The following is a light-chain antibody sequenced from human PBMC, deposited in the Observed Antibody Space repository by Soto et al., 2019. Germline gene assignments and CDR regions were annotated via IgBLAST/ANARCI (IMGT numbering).Light chain of an antibody. CDR3: QGRNDYPIT. J-gene: IGKJ5*01. CDR1: QGISSY. CDR2: AAS. V-gene: IGKV1-9*01. Sequence: DIQLTQSPSFLSASVGDRVTITCRASQGISSYLAWYQQKPGKAPKFLIYAASTLRGAVPSRFSGSGSGTEFTLTISSLQTEDFATYYCQGRNDYPITFGQGTRLEIK.